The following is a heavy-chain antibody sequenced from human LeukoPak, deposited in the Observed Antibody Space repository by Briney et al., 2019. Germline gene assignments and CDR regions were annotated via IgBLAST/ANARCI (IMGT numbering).Heavy chain of an antibody. CDR2: IKQDGSEK. CDR3: ARGTLNIPGEHGAFDY. Sequence: GSLRLSCAASGFTFSSYWMSWVRQAPGKGLEWVANIKQDGSEKYYVDSVKGRFTISRDNAKNSLYLQMNSLRAEDTAVYYCARGTLNIPGEHGAFDYWGQGTLVTVSS. CDR1: GFTFSSYW. J-gene: IGHJ4*02. D-gene: IGHD1-14*01. V-gene: IGHV3-7*01.